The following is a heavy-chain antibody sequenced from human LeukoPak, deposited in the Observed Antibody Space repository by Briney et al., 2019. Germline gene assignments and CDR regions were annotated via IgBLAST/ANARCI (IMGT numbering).Heavy chain of an antibody. V-gene: IGHV3-53*01. D-gene: IGHD6-13*01. CDR3: AREVLPIAAAGGYFQH. CDR1: GFTFSSYW. CDR2: IYSGGST. J-gene: IGHJ1*01. Sequence: PGGSLRLSCAASGFTFSSYWMSWVRQAPGKGLEWVSVIYSGGSTYYADSVKGRFTISRDNSKNTLYLQVNSLRAEDTAVYYCAREVLPIAAAGGYFQHWGQGTLVTVSS.